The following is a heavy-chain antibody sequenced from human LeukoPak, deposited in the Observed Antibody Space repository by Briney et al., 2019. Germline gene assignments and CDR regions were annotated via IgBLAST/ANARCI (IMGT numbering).Heavy chain of an antibody. J-gene: IGHJ2*01. D-gene: IGHD5-18*01. CDR3: AKDREDSAMISGVFDL. CDR1: GFTFSSYA. V-gene: IGHV3-23*01. CDR2: ISGSGGHT. Sequence: GGSLRLSCTASGFTFSSYAMTWVRQAPGKGLEWVSGISGSGGHTYNADSVEGRFTISRDNSKNTVSLQLSSLRVEDTAVYFCAKDREDSAMISGVFDLWGRGTLVTVSS.